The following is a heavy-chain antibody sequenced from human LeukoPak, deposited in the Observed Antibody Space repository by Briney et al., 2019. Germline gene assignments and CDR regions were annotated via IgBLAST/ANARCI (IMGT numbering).Heavy chain of an antibody. V-gene: IGHV3-30*18. Sequence: PGGSLRLSCAASGFTFSSYGMHWVRQAPGKGLEWVAVISYDGSNKYYADSVKGRFTISRDNSKNTLYLQMNSLRAEDTAVYYCAKNYGDYVLYYYGMDVWGQGTTVTVSS. CDR1: GFTFSSYG. J-gene: IGHJ6*02. CDR3: AKNYGDYVLYYYGMDV. D-gene: IGHD4-17*01. CDR2: ISYDGSNK.